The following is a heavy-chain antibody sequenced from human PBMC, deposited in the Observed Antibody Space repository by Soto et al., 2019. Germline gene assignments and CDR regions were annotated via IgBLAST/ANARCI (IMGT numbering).Heavy chain of an antibody. CDR2: INGDGSQT. J-gene: IGHJ4*02. CDR3: AGDSSHHSSVAGDY. D-gene: IGHD3-22*01. V-gene: IGHV3-74*01. CDR1: GFTFSTHW. Sequence: EVQLVESGGGLVQPGGSLRLSCAASGFTFSTHWMHWVRQAPGKGLVWVSRINGDGSQTTYADSVKGRLTISRDNAKKTLYLQMNNLRVEDTAVYYCAGDSSHHSSVAGDYWGQGTLVTVSS.